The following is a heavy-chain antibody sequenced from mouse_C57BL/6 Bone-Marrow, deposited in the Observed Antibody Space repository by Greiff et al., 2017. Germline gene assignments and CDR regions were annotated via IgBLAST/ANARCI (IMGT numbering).Heavy chain of an antibody. V-gene: IGHV1-26*01. J-gene: IGHJ2*01. CDR1: GYTFTDYY. CDR2: INPNNGGT. Sequence: VQLQQSGPELVKPGASVKISCKASGYTFTDYYMNWVKQSHGKSLEWIGDINPNNGGTSYNQKFKGKATLTVDKSSITAYMELRSLTSEDSAVYYGATRIYYYGSSDYWCQGTTLTVSS. CDR3: ATRIYYYGSSDY. D-gene: IGHD1-1*01.